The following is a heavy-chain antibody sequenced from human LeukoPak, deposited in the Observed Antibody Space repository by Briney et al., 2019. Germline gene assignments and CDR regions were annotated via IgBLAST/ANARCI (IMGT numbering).Heavy chain of an antibody. J-gene: IGHJ4*02. Sequence: GGSLRLSCAASGFTFSGYWMNWVRQAPGKGLEWVSYISSSGSTIYYADSVKGRFTISRDNAKNSLYLQMNSLRAEDTAVYYCARDRRDTFDYWGQGTLVTVSS. V-gene: IGHV3-48*04. CDR2: ISSSGSTI. CDR1: GFTFSGYW. D-gene: IGHD5-24*01. CDR3: ARDRRDTFDY.